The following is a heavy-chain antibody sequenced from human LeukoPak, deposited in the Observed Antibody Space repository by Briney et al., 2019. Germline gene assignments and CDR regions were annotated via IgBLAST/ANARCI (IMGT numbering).Heavy chain of an antibody. Sequence: GESLKISCKVSGYTFANYRIGWLRQMPGKGLEWMGIIYPADSETRYSPSFQGQVTISVDKSISTAYLQWSSLKASDTAMYYCGRKISGSYYGLDYWGQGTLVTVSS. CDR2: IYPADSET. D-gene: IGHD1-26*01. CDR1: GYTFANYR. J-gene: IGHJ4*02. V-gene: IGHV5-51*01. CDR3: GRKISGSYYGLDY.